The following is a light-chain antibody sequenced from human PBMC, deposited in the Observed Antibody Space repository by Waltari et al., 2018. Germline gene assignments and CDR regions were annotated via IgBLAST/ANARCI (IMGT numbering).Light chain of an antibody. V-gene: IGKV3-11*01. CDR3: QLRSKWLRT. CDR1: QSVRTY. CDR2: DAA. J-gene: IGKJ1*01. Sequence: DIVLTQSPATLSLSPGDRATLSFRASQSVRTYLAWYQQKPGQAPRLLIYDAATRATAIPARFSGSGSGTDFTLTISSLEPEDFAVYYCQLRSKWLRTFGQGTKVEV.